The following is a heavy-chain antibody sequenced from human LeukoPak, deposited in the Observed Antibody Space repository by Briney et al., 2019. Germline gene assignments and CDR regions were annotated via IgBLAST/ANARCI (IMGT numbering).Heavy chain of an antibody. V-gene: IGHV4-59*01. Sequence: PSETLSLTCTVSGVSISSYYWSWIRQPPGKGLECIGYIYYSGSTNYNPSLKSRVTISVDTSKNQFSLKLSSVTAAGTAVYYCARVYREPGNDAFDIWGQGTMVTVSS. J-gene: IGHJ3*02. CDR1: GVSISSYY. CDR3: ARVYREPGNDAFDI. CDR2: IYYSGST. D-gene: IGHD1-14*01.